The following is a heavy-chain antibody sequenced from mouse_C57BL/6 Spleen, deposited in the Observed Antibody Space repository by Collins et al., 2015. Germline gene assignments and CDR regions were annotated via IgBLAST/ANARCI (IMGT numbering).Heavy chain of an antibody. J-gene: IGHJ4*01. Sequence: QVQLQQSGPELVKPGASVKMSCKASGYTFTDYVISWVKQRTGQGLEWIGEIYPSNGRTNYNEKFKSKATLTVDKSSSTAYMQLSSLTSEDSAVYYCAREDLLLRMDYWGQGTSVTVSS. V-gene: IGHV1-81*01. D-gene: IGHD1-1*01. CDR1: GYTFTDYV. CDR2: IYPSNGRT. CDR3: AREDLLLRMDY.